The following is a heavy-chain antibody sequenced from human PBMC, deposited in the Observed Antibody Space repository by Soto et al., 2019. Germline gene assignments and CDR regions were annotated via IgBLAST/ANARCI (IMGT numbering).Heavy chain of an antibody. Sequence: QVQLVQSGAEVKKPGASVKVSCKASGYTFTSYDINWVRQATGQGLEWMGWMSPNSGNTGYAQKFQGRVTMTRNTSISTAYMELSSLRSEDTAVYYCARRGYCISTSCYSKTAFDIWGQGTMVTVSS. CDR3: ARRGYCISTSCYSKTAFDI. CDR2: MSPNSGNT. V-gene: IGHV1-8*01. D-gene: IGHD2-2*01. CDR1: GYTFTSYD. J-gene: IGHJ3*02.